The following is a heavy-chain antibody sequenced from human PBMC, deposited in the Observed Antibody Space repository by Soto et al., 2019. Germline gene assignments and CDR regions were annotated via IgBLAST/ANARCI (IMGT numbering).Heavy chain of an antibody. J-gene: IGHJ3*02. D-gene: IGHD1-26*01. Sequence: NPGGSVRLSCAASGFTFSSYSMNWVRQAPGKGLEWVSSISSSSSYIYYADSVKGRFTISRDNAKNSLYLQMNSLRAEDTAVYYCARGRSGSYYSAFDIWGQGTMVTVSS. CDR3: ARGRSGSYYSAFDI. CDR1: GFTFSSYS. CDR2: ISSSSSYI. V-gene: IGHV3-21*01.